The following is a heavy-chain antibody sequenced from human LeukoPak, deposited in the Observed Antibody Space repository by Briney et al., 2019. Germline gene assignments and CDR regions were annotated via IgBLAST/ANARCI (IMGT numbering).Heavy chain of an antibody. D-gene: IGHD1-1*01. CDR3: AREGTAGTNLNWFDP. J-gene: IGHJ5*02. CDR2: ISYSGST. Sequence: KPSQTLSLTCTVSGDSISSGDYYWSWIRQPPGKGLEWNGYISYSGSTNFNPSLKSRVTISVDTSKNQFSLKLSSVTAADTAVYYCAREGTAGTNLNWFDPWGQGTLVTVSS. V-gene: IGHV4-61*08. CDR1: GDSISSGDYY.